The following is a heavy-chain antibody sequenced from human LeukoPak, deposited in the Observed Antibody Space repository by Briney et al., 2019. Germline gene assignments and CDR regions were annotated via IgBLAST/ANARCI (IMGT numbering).Heavy chain of an antibody. CDR2: ISAYNGNT. V-gene: IGHV1-18*01. D-gene: IGHD3-10*01. Sequence: ASVKVSCKASGYTFTSYGISWVRQAPGQGLEWMGWISAYNGNTNYAQKLQGRVTMTTDTSTSTAYMELRSLRSDGTAVYYCARAQGAMVRGVITAYYYGMDVWGQGTTVTVSS. CDR3: ARAQGAMVRGVITAYYYGMDV. J-gene: IGHJ6*02. CDR1: GYTFTSYG.